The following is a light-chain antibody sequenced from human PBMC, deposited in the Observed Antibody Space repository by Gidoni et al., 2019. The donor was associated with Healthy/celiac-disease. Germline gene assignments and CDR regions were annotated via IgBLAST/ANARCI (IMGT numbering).Light chain of an antibody. V-gene: IGLV2-11*01. CDR3: CSYAGSYKV. J-gene: IGLJ1*01. Sequence: PKLMIYDVSKRPSGVPDRFSGSKSGNTASLTISGLQAEDEADYYCCSYAGSYKVFGTGTKVTVL. CDR2: DVS.